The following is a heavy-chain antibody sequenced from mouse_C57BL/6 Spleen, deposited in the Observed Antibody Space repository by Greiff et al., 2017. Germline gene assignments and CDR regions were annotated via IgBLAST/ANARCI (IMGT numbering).Heavy chain of an antibody. CDR3: ARMTTVVATNFDV. D-gene: IGHD1-1*01. V-gene: IGHV1-64*01. CDR2: IHPNSGST. J-gene: IGHJ1*03. CDR1: GYTFTSYW. Sequence: QVQLQQPGAELVKPGASVKLSCKASGYTFTSYWMHWVKQRPGQGLEWIGMIHPNSGSTNYNEKFKSKATLTVDKSSSTAYMQLSSLTSEDSAVYYCARMTTVVATNFDVWGTGTTVTVSS.